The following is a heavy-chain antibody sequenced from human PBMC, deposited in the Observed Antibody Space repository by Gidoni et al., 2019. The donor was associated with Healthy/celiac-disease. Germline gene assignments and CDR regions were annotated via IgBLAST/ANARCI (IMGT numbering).Heavy chain of an antibody. J-gene: IGHJ4*02. CDR2: ISYDGSNK. CDR1: GFTFSSYG. Sequence: QVQLVESGGGVVQPGRSLRLSCAASGFTFSSYGMHWVRQAPGKGLEWVAVISYDGSNKYYADSVKGRFTISRDNSKNTLYLQMNSLRAEDTAVYYCAKVDSSSSFGDYWGQGTLVTVSS. CDR3: AKVDSSSSFGDY. D-gene: IGHD6-6*01. V-gene: IGHV3-30*18.